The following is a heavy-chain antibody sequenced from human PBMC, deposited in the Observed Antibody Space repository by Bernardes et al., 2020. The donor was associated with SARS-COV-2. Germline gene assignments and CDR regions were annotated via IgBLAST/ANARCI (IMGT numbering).Heavy chain of an antibody. V-gene: IGHV3-74*01. Sequence: RGSLRLSCAASVFTFSSYWMPCVRQAPAKGLVWVSRINSDGSSTSYPYSVKGRFTISRDNAKNTLYLQMNSLRAEDTAVYYCARALDGTTSDYWGQGTLVTVSS. CDR2: INSDGSST. D-gene: IGHD1-1*01. J-gene: IGHJ4*02. CDR3: ARALDGTTSDY. CDR1: VFTFSSYW.